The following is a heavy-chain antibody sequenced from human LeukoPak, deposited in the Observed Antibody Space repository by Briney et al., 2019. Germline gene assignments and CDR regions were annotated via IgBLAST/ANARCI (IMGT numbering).Heavy chain of an antibody. V-gene: IGHV1-2*02. D-gene: IGHD2-15*01. J-gene: IGHJ6*03. CDR1: GYTFTSYY. CDR3: ARDPPFRYCSGGSCYSGYYYMDV. Sequence: ASVKVSCKASGYTFTSYYMHWVRQAPGQGLEWMGIINPNSGGTNYAQKFQGRVTMTRDTSISTAYMELSRLRSDDTAVYYCARDPPFRYCSGGSCYSGYYYMDVWGKGTTVTVSS. CDR2: INPNSGGT.